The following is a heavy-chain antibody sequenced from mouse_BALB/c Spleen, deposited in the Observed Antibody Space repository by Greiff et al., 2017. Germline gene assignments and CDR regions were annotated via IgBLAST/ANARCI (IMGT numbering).Heavy chain of an antibody. V-gene: IGHV5-6-4*01. CDR1: GFTFSSYT. CDR2: ISSGGSYT. D-gene: IGHD2-14*01. J-gene: IGHJ1*01. CDR3: TREYRYGGYWYFDV. Sequence: DVKLVESGGGLVKPGGSLKLSCAASGFTFSSYTMSWVRQTPEKRLEWVATISSGGSYTYYPDSVKGRFTISRDNAKNTLYLQMSSLKSEDTAMYYCTREYRYGGYWYFDVWGAGTTVTVSS.